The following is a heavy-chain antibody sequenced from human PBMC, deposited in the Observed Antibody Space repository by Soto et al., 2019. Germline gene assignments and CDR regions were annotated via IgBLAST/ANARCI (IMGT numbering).Heavy chain of an antibody. V-gene: IGHV4-34*01. J-gene: IGHJ4*02. CDR1: GGSFSGYC. Sequence: SETLSLTCAVYGGSFSGYCLSWIRQPPGKGLEWIGEINHSGSTNYNPSLKSRVTISVDTSKNQFSLKLSSVTAADTAVYYCARGLGGQLWRPLFFYWGQGTLVTVSS. D-gene: IGHD5-18*01. CDR3: ARGLGGQLWRPLFFY. CDR2: INHSGST.